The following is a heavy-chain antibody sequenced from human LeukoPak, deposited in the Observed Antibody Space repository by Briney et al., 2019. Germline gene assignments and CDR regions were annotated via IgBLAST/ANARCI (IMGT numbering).Heavy chain of an antibody. CDR1: GYTFTGYY. CDR3: ARVSPYGDYLSSPDY. Sequence: ASVKVSCKASGYTFTGYYMHWVRQAPGQGLEWMGWINPNSGGTNYAQKFQGRVTMTRDTSISTAYMEPSRLRSDDTAVYYCARVSPYGDYLSSPDYWGQGTLVTVSS. CDR2: INPNSGGT. V-gene: IGHV1-2*02. J-gene: IGHJ4*02. D-gene: IGHD4-17*01.